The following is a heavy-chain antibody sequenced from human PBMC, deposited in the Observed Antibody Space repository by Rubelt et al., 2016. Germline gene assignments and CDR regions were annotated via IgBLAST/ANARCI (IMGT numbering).Heavy chain of an antibody. Sequence: QVQLVQSGAEVKKPGSSVKVSCKASGGTFRSYAISWVRQAPGQGLEWMGGIIPIFGTATYAQKFQGRVTMTEDTSTDTADMELSSLRSEDTAVYYCRGIWGSYIDYWGQGTLVTVSS. CDR2: IIPIFGTA. J-gene: IGHJ4*02. D-gene: IGHD3-16*01. V-gene: IGHV1-69*06. CDR3: RGIWGSYIDY. CDR1: GGTFRSYA.